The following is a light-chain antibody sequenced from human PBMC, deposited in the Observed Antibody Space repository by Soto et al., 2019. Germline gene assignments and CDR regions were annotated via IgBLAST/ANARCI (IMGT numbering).Light chain of an antibody. Sequence: DIQMTQSPSTLSASVEDRVTITCRASQSISSWLAWYQQKPGKAPKLLISDVSTLERGVPSRFSGSGSATEFTLTISGLQPDDFATYYCQQYKDYVYTFGQGTKVESK. CDR2: DVS. V-gene: IGKV1-5*01. CDR1: QSISSW. J-gene: IGKJ2*01. CDR3: QQYKDYVYT.